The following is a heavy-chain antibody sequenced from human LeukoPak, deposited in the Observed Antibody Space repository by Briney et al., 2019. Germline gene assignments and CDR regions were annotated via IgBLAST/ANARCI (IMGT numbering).Heavy chain of an antibody. J-gene: IGHJ4*02. D-gene: IGHD3-22*01. CDR2: ISGGGNT. CDR3: ARDYRDSSGYYAMAY. CDR1: GFTVNSNY. Sequence: GGSLRLSCAASGFTVNSNYMSWVRQAPGKGLEWVSVISGGGNTYHADSVKGRFTISRDNSKNTLYLQMNSLRAEDTAVYYCARDYRDSSGYYAMAYWGQGALVTVSS. V-gene: IGHV3-53*01.